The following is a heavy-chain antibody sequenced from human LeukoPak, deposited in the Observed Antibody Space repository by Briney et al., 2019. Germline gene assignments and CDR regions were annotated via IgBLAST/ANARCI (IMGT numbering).Heavy chain of an antibody. CDR1: GGSISSYY. CDR3: ARGMGDSSSPFYY. J-gene: IGHJ4*02. CDR2: IYYSGST. D-gene: IGHD6-13*01. V-gene: IGHV4-59*01. Sequence: PSEPLSLTCTVSGGSISSYYWSWIRQPPGKGLEWLGCIYYSGSTNYNPSLKSRVTISVDTSKNQFSLRLSSVTAADTAVYYCARGMGDSSSPFYYWAQGTLVTVSS.